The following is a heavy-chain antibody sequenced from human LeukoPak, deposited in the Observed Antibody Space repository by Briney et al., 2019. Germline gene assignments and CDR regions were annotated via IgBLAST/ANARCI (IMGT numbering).Heavy chain of an antibody. D-gene: IGHD3-10*01. CDR3: ARSGRRGRWFAASYYFDY. CDR1: GYTFTSYG. CDR2: ISAYNGNT. V-gene: IGHV1-18*01. J-gene: IGHJ4*02. Sequence: ASVKVSFKASGYTFTSYGISWVRQAPGQGLEWMGWISAYNGNTNYAQKLQGRVTMTTDTSTSTAYMELRSLRSDDTAVYYCARSGRRGRWFAASYYFDYWGQGTLVTVSS.